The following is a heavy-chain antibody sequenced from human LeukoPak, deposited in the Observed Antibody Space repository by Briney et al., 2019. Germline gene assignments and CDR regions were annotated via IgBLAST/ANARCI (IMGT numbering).Heavy chain of an antibody. J-gene: IGHJ3*02. Sequence: GGSLRLSCAASGFAFSSYAMHWVRQAPGKGLEWVAIISYDGITEDYSDSVKGRFTISRDNAKNTLYLQMNSLRAEDTAVYYCARWGLGKGEAFDIWGQGTMVTVSS. V-gene: IGHV3-30*04. CDR3: ARWGLGKGEAFDI. CDR2: ISYDGITE. D-gene: IGHD3-10*01. CDR1: GFAFSSYA.